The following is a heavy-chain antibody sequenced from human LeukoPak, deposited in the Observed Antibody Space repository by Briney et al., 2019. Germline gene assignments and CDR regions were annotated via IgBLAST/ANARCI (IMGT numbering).Heavy chain of an antibody. V-gene: IGHV3-66*01. Sequence: GGSLRLSCAASGLTFNNYAMSWVPQAPGKGLEWVSVIYSGGSTYYADSVKGRFTISRDNSKNTLYLQMNSLRAEDTAVYYCARDRYSSSWYSLDYWGQGTLVTVSS. D-gene: IGHD6-13*01. J-gene: IGHJ4*02. CDR2: IYSGGST. CDR1: GLTFNNYA. CDR3: ARDRYSSSWYSLDY.